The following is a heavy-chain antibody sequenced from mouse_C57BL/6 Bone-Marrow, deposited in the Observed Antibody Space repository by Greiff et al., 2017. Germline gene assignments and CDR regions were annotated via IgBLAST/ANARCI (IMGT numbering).Heavy chain of an antibody. CDR3: AKSRDYNGSRGDFDY. CDR2: IYPYNGVS. D-gene: IGHD1-1*01. CDR1: GYSFTGYY. V-gene: IGHV1-31*01. Sequence: EVKLVESGPELVKPGASVKISCKASGYSFTGYYMHWVKQSHGNILDWIVYIYPYNGVSSYNQKFKGKATLTVDKSSSTAYMELRRPTYEESAVYYAAKSRDYNGSRGDFDYAGQGTPLTVSS. J-gene: IGHJ2*01.